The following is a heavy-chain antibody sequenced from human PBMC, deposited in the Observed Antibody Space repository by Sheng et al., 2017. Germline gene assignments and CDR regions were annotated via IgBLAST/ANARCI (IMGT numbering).Heavy chain of an antibody. J-gene: IGHJ4*02. D-gene: IGHD6-13*01. CDR3: ARDKKEDRGYSSSWYYY. Sequence: QVQLVESGGGLVKPGGSLRLSCAASGFTFSDYYMSWIRQAPGKGLEWVSYISSSSSYTNYADSVKGRFTISRDNAKNSLYLQMNSLRAEDTAVYYCARDKKEDRGYSSSWYYYWGQGTLVTVSS. CDR1: GFTFSDYY. CDR2: ISSSSSYT. V-gene: IGHV3-11*06.